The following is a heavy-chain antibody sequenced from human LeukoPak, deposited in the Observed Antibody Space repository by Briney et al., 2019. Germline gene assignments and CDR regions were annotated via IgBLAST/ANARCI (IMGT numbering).Heavy chain of an antibody. V-gene: IGHV3-23*01. CDR3: ARACSGGSCYLAAFDF. Sequence: GGSLRLSCAASGLTFNSYAMNWVRQAPGKGLECVSVISGSGDSTYYADSVKGRFTISRDNSQNTLYLQMSSLRAEDTAVYYCARACSGGSCYLAAFDFWGQGTMVTVSS. CDR1: GLTFNSYA. J-gene: IGHJ3*01. CDR2: ISGSGDST. D-gene: IGHD2-15*01.